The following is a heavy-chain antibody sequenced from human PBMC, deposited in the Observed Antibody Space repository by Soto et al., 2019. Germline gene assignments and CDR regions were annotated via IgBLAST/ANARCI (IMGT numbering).Heavy chain of an antibody. CDR1: GFTFSSYA. V-gene: IGHV3-23*01. CDR3: AKVPRWGIFWSGYYTGGAFDI. J-gene: IGHJ3*02. CDR2: ISGSGGST. D-gene: IGHD3-3*01. Sequence: GGSLRLSCAASGFTFSSYAMSWVRQAPGKGLEWVSAISGSGGSTYYADSVKGRFTISRDNSKNTLYLQMNSLRAEDTAVYYCAKVPRWGIFWSGYYTGGAFDIWGQGTMVTVSS.